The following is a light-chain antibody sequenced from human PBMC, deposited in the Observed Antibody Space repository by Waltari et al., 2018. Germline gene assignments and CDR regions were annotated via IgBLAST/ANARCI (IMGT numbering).Light chain of an antibody. J-gene: IGLJ2*01. CDR2: GKN. CDR1: SLRSSY. V-gene: IGLV3-19*01. Sequence: SSELTQDPAVSVALGQTVRITCQGDSLRSSYAAWYPQKPGQAPVLVIYGKNKRPSGIPDRFAGSNSGNTASLIITGAQAEDEADYYCNSRDSSADLMIFGGGTKLTVL. CDR3: NSRDSSADLMI.